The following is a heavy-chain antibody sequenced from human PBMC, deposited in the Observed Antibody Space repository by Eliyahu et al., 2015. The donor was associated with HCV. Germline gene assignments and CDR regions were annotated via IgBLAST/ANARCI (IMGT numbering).Heavy chain of an antibody. CDR2: IFSSDEK. J-gene: IGHJ4*02. CDR1: GFSLRXATMX. CDR3: ARVYYYDSSGYSFDY. V-gene: IGHV2-26*01. D-gene: IGHD3-22*01. Sequence: QVTLKESGPVLVKPTXTLTLTCTVSGFSLRXATMXLSWXRQPPGKAXEWLXHIFSSDEKSYSTSLKXRLTISKDTSKSQVVLTMSNMDPVDTATYYCARVYYYDSSGYSFDYWGQGTLVTVSS.